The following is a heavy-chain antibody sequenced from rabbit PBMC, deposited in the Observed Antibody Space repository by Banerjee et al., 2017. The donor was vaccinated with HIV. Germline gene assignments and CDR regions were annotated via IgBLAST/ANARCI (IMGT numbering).Heavy chain of an antibody. Sequence: QEQLEESGGDLVKPEGSLTLTCTASGFSFSNKYVMCWVRQAPGKGLEWIACIDAGSTGNTYYVSWAKGRFTISKTSSTTVTLQMTSLTGADTATYFCARGGDNSGWAFNLWGQGTLVTVS. J-gene: IGHJ4*01. D-gene: IGHD4-1*01. CDR3: ARGGDNSGWAFNL. CDR1: GFSFSNKYV. CDR2: IDAGSTGNT. V-gene: IGHV1S45*01.